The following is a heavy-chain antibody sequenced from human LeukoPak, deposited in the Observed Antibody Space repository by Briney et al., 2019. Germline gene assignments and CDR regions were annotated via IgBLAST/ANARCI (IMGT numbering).Heavy chain of an antibody. D-gene: IGHD2-2*01. CDR2: IYTSGST. CDR3: ASEKHIVVVPTAIWYFDL. J-gene: IGHJ2*01. CDR1: GGSISSYY. V-gene: IGHV4-4*07. Sequence: SETLSLTCTVSGGSISSYYWSWIRQPAGKGLEWIGRIYTSGSTNYNPSLKSRVTMSVDTSKNQFSLKLSSVTAADTAVYYCASEKHIVVVPTAIWYFDLWGRGTLVTVSS.